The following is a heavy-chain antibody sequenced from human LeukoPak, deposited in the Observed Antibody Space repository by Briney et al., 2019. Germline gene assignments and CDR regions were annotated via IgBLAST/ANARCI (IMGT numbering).Heavy chain of an antibody. Sequence: ASVKVSCKASGYTFSGSYIHWVRQALGQGLEWMVRINPNSGDTNYAQNFQGRVTMTRDTSITTAYMELSSLTSADTAAYFCARSAEHCNNGVCFTDYYMDVWGKGTTVTVSS. J-gene: IGHJ6*03. CDR1: GYTFSGSY. D-gene: IGHD2-8*01. CDR3: ARSAEHCNNGVCFTDYYMDV. CDR2: INPNSGDT. V-gene: IGHV1-2*06.